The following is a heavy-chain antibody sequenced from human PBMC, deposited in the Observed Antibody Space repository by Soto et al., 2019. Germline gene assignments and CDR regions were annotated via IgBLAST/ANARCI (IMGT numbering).Heavy chain of an antibody. D-gene: IGHD5-12*01. J-gene: IGHJ4*02. CDR3: VREGQSWLGHDY. CDR2: ISYDGSNK. Sequence: QVQLVESGGGVVQPGRSLRLSCAASGFTFSSYAMHWVRQAPGKGLEWVAVISYDGSNKYYADSVKGRFTISRDNSKNTLYLQMNSLRAGDTAVYYCVREGQSWLGHDYWGQGTLVTVSS. V-gene: IGHV3-30-3*01. CDR1: GFTFSSYA.